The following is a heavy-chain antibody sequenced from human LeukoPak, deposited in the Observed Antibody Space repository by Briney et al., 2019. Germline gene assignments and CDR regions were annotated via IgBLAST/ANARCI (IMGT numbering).Heavy chain of an antibody. J-gene: IGHJ2*01. D-gene: IGHD6-13*01. CDR2: ISHDGSNK. CDR3: AKDVAGGITHWYFDL. V-gene: IGHV3-30*18. Sequence: GRSLRLSCAASGFTFSSYGMHWVRQAPGKGLEWVALISHDGSNKYYADSVKGRFTISRDNSKNTLYLQMNSLRAEDTAVYYCAKDVAGGITHWYFDLWGRGTLVTVSS. CDR1: GFTFSSYG.